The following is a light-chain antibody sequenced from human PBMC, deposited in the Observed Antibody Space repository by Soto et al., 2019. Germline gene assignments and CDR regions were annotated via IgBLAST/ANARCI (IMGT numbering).Light chain of an antibody. CDR3: QQYGSSPIT. CDR2: VAS. J-gene: IGKJ5*01. Sequence: EIVLTQSPGTLSLSPGERATLSCGASQSVSSNYLAWYQQKPGQAPRVLIYVASSRATGIPDRFSGSGSGTDFTLTISRLEPEDFAVYYCQQYGSSPITFGQGTRLEIK. V-gene: IGKV3-20*01. CDR1: QSVSSNY.